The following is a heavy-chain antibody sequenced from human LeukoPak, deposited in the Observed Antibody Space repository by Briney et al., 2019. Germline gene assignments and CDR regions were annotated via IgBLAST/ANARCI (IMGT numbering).Heavy chain of an antibody. V-gene: IGHV3-23*01. J-gene: IGHJ4*02. CDR2: ISGSGSST. Sequence: GGSLRLSCAASGFTFSTYAMSWVRQAPGKGLEWVSVISGSGSSTYYADSVKGRFTISRDNSKNTLYLQMNSLRAEDTAVYYCAKDEYYDSSGYYGDYWGQGTLVTVSS. CDR3: AKDEYYDSSGYYGDY. D-gene: IGHD3-22*01. CDR1: GFTFSTYA.